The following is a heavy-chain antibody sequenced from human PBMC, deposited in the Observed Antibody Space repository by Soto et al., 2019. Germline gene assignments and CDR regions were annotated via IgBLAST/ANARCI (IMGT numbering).Heavy chain of an antibody. CDR1: GFTFSSYG. CDR3: AKDLWIQLWSFDY. CDR2: ISYDGSNK. D-gene: IGHD5-18*01. J-gene: IGHJ4*02. V-gene: IGHV3-30*18. Sequence: QVQLVESGGGVVQPGRSLRLSCAASGFTFSSYGMHWVRQAPGKGLEWVAVISYDGSNKYYGDSVKGRFTISRDNSKNTLYLQMNCLRAEDTAVYYCAKDLWIQLWSFDYWGQGTLVTVSS.